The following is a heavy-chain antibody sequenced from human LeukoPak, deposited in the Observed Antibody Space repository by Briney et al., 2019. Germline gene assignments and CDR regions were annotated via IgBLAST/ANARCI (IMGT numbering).Heavy chain of an antibody. V-gene: IGHV4-59*12. Sequence: SETLSLTCTVSGGSISSYYWSWIRQPPGKGLEWIGYIYYSGSTNYNPSLKSRVTISVDTSKNQFSLKLSSVTAADTAVYYCARTDYIAVAGIYNWFDPWGQGTLVTVSS. CDR2: IYYSGST. CDR1: GGSISSYY. J-gene: IGHJ5*02. D-gene: IGHD6-19*01. CDR3: ARTDYIAVAGIYNWFDP.